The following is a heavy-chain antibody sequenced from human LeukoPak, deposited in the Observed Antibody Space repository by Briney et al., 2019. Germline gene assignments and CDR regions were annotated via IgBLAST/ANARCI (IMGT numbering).Heavy chain of an antibody. CDR1: GFTFSNYA. Sequence: RGSLRLSCAASGFTFSNYAIYWVRLAPGKGVVWVSVISTDGNYKYYADSAEGRFAVSRDNSKNTVYLQMNSVSANDTAVYYCARRQVPTIKGYFDSWGQGTLVTVSS. CDR3: ARRQVPTIKGYFDS. D-gene: IGHD5-24*01. J-gene: IGHJ4*02. V-gene: IGHV3-30*09. CDR2: ISTDGNYK.